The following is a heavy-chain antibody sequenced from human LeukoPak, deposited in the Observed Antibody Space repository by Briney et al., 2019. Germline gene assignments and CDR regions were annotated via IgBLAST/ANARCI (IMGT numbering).Heavy chain of an antibody. CDR2: ISGSGGST. D-gene: IGHD6-19*01. CDR1: GFAFTTYA. CDR3: AKDQEAGADY. V-gene: IGHV3-23*01. Sequence: PGGSLRLSCAASGFAFTTYAMTWVRQAPGKGLEWVSGISGSGGSTYYADSVKGRFTISRDNSKNTLFLQMNSLRVEDTAVYYCAKDQEAGADYWGQGTLVTVSS. J-gene: IGHJ4*02.